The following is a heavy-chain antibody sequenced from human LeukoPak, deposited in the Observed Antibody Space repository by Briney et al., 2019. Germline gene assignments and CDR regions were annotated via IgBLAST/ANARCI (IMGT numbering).Heavy chain of an antibody. CDR1: GFTFSSYH. J-gene: IGHJ4*02. Sequence: PGGSLRLSCAASGFTFSSYHVNWVRQAPGKGLEWVSSIISSSNYIYYADSVKGRFTISRDNAKNSVDLQMNSLRAEDTAVYYCARGLCGGDCYDYWGQGSLVTISS. CDR3: ARGLCGGDCYDY. V-gene: IGHV3-21*01. CDR2: IISSSNYI. D-gene: IGHD2-21*01.